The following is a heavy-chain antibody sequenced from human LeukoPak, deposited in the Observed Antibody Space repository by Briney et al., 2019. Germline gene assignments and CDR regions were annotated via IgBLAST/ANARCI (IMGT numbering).Heavy chain of an antibody. J-gene: IGHJ6*03. CDR1: GGTFISYA. Sequence: SVKVSCKASGGTFISYAISWVRQAPGQGLEWMGGIIPIFGTANYAQKFQGRVTITADESTSTAYMELSSLRSEDTAVYYCARGVVVINYYYYMDVWGKGTTVTVSS. CDR2: IIPIFGTA. CDR3: ARGVVVINYYYYMDV. V-gene: IGHV1-69*13. D-gene: IGHD3-22*01.